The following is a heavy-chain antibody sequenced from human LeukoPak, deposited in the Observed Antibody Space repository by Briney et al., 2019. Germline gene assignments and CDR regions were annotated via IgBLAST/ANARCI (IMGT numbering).Heavy chain of an antibody. CDR1: GGSITSGRYY. Sequence: SETLSLTCSVSGGSITSGRYYWTWIRQPAGKGLEWIGRLYTNDNTNYDPSLESRVSISVDTSKSQFYLQLTSVTAADTAVYFCARGVVTDDYYMDVWGKGITVIVSS. D-gene: IGHD2-21*02. V-gene: IGHV4-61*02. CDR3: ARGVVTDDYYMDV. J-gene: IGHJ6*03. CDR2: LYTNDNT.